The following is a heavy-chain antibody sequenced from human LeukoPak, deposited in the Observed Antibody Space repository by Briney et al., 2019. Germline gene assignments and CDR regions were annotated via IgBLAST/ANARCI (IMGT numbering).Heavy chain of an antibody. CDR1: GYTFNDYF. V-gene: IGHV1-2*02. J-gene: IGHJ4*02. CDR3: ARGVLTAAGTGAFDY. D-gene: IGHD6-13*01. CDR2: MNPNTGGT. Sequence: ASVKVSCKASGYTFNDYFMHWVRQAPGQGLEWMGWMNPNTGGTHYAQSFQGRVTFARDTSISTAYMDLSSLRSDDTALYFCARGVLTAAGTGAFDYWGQGTLVTVSS.